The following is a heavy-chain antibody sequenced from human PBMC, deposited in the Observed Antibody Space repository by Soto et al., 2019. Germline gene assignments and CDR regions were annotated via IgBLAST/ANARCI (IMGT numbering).Heavy chain of an antibody. D-gene: IGHD4-17*01. J-gene: IGHJ6*02. V-gene: IGHV1-2*04. CDR1: GYTLTELS. CDR2: INPNSGGT. Sequence: EASVKVSCKVSGYTLTELSMHWVRQAPGQGLEWMGWINPNSGGTNYAQKFRGWVTMTRDTSISTAYMELSRLRSDDTAVYYCARASTTDSYGMDVWGQGTTVTVS. CDR3: ARASTTDSYGMDV.